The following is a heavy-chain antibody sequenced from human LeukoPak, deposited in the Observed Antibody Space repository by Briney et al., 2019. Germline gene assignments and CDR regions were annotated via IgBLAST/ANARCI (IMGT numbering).Heavy chain of an antibody. V-gene: IGHV1-46*01. CDR2: INPSGGST. CDR1: GYTFTSYY. J-gene: IGHJ6*02. Sequence: ASVKVSCKASGYTFTSYYMHWVRQAPGQGLEWMGIINPSGGSTSYAQKFQGRVTMTRDTSTSTVCMELSSLRSEDTAVYYCARDMPWSSGWVYYYYYYGMDVWGQGTTVTASS. CDR3: ARDMPWSSGWVYYYYYYGMDV. D-gene: IGHD6-19*01.